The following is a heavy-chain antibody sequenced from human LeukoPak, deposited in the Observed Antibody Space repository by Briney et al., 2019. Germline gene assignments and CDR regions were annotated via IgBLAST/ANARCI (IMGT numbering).Heavy chain of an antibody. CDR1: GFTFGDYA. J-gene: IGHJ1*01. V-gene: IGHV3-49*03. CDR2: IRSKAYGGTT. CDR3: TRSYYDSSGHYYANQH. D-gene: IGHD3-22*01. Sequence: GGSLRLSCTASGFTFGDYAMSWFRQAPGKGLEWVGFIRSKAYGGTTEYAASVKGRFTISRDDSKSIAYLQMNSLKTEDTAVYYCTRSYYDSSGHYYANQHWGQGTLVTVSS.